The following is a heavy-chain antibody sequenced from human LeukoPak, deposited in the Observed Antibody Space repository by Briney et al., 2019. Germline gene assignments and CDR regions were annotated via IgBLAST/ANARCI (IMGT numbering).Heavy chain of an antibody. CDR1: GGSISSNSYY. V-gene: IGHV4-39*01. J-gene: IGHJ5*02. CDR3: ARGLLAAIPVRGVIFDP. Sequence: SETLSLTCTVSGGSISSNSYYWGWIRQPPGKGLEWIGSIYYSGSTYYNPSLKSRVTISVDTSKNQFSLKLSSVTAADTAVYYCARGLLAAIPVRGVIFDPWGQGTLVTVSS. D-gene: IGHD3-10*01. CDR2: IYYSGST.